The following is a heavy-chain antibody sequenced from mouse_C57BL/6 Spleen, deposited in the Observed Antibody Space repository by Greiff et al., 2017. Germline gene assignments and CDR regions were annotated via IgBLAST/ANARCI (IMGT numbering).Heavy chain of an antibody. V-gene: IGHV5-4*01. D-gene: IGHD1-1*01. CDR1: GFTFSSYA. J-gene: IGHJ1*03. CDR2: ISDGGSYT. Sequence: EVQLQQSGGGLVKPGGSLKLSCAASGFTFSSYAMSWVRQTPEKRLEWVATISDGGSYTYYPDNVKGRFTISRDNAKNNLYLQMSHLKSEDTAMYYCARGTTVVATGYFDVWGTGTTVTVSS. CDR3: ARGTTVVATGYFDV.